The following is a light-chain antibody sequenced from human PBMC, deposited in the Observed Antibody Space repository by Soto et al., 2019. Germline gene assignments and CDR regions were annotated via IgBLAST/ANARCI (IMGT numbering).Light chain of an antibody. Sequence: EVVLTQSPGTLSLSPGERATLSCRASQSVSGSDLAWYQQKTGQAPRLLISGVSNRATGTPDRFSGSGSGTDFTLTISSLEPEDFAVFYCHQYGISPPTFGPGTKVDIK. CDR2: GVS. V-gene: IGKV3-20*01. CDR1: QSVSGSD. J-gene: IGKJ1*01. CDR3: HQYGISPPT.